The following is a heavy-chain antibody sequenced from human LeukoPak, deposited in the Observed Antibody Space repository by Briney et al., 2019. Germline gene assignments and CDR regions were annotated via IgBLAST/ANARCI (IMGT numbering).Heavy chain of an antibody. J-gene: IGHJ4*02. CDR3: ARTRYYYNSRSYGAPYYFDY. CDR1: GFTVSSNY. V-gene: IGHV4-59*08. CDR2: IYYSGST. D-gene: IGHD3-10*01. Sequence: GSLRLSCAASGFTVSSNYMSWVRQAPGKGLEWIGYIYYSGSTYYNPSLKSRVTISVDTSKNQFSLKLSSVTAADTAVYYCARTRYYYNSRSYGAPYYFDYWGQGTLVTVSS.